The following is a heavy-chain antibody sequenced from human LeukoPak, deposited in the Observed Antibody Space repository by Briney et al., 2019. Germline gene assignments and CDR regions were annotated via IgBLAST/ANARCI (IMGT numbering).Heavy chain of an antibody. Sequence: GRSLRLSCAASGFTFSSYAMHWVRQAPGKGLEWVAVISYDGSNKYYADSVKGRFTISRDNSKNTLYLQMNSLRAEDTAVYYCARDPHMTVGLYYYGMDVWGQGTTVTVSS. D-gene: IGHD4/OR15-4a*01. CDR1: GFTFSSYA. V-gene: IGHV3-30-3*01. CDR3: ARDPHMTVGLYYYGMDV. CDR2: ISYDGSNK. J-gene: IGHJ6*02.